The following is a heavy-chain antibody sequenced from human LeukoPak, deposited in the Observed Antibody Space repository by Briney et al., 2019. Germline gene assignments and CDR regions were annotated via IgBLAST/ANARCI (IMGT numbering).Heavy chain of an antibody. CDR3: AKHRMWLVGLES. CDR1: GVSISSDDY. Sequence: SETLSLTCIVSGVSISSDDYWGWIRQSPGKGLELIGSVHFSGATHYNPSLKSRVAITLDTSKNQFSLKLNSVTAADTAIYYCAKHRMWLVGLESWGQGTLVTVSS. V-gene: IGHV4-39*01. CDR2: VHFSGAT. D-gene: IGHD6-19*01. J-gene: IGHJ1*01.